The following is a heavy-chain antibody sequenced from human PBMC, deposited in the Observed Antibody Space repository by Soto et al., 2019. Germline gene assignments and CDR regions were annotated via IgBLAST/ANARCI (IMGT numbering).Heavy chain of an antibody. D-gene: IGHD1-1*01. V-gene: IGHV3-23*01. Sequence: GGYRRDPRGGSGGTPRQCSKSGGRQVPGKGLEWVSSISGGGGRTYYADSAEGRFTMSTDESKKMVILEMNGLRDEDTAVYFCAIVSRQALFFDFWGQGTLVTVS. J-gene: IGHJ4*02. CDR2: ISGGGGRT. CDR1: GGTPRQCS. CDR3: AIVSRQALFFDF.